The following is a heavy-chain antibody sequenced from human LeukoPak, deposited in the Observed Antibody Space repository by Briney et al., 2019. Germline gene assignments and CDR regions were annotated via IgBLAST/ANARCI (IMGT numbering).Heavy chain of an antibody. V-gene: IGHV1-18*01. Sequence: ASVKVSCKASGYTFTSYGISWVRQAPGQGLEWMGWISAYNGNTNYAQKLQGRVTMTTDTSTSTANMELRSLRSDDTAVYYCARESLKGDYIYYFDYWGQGTLVTVSS. D-gene: IGHD4-17*01. CDR2: ISAYNGNT. CDR1: GYTFTSYG. J-gene: IGHJ4*02. CDR3: ARESLKGDYIYYFDY.